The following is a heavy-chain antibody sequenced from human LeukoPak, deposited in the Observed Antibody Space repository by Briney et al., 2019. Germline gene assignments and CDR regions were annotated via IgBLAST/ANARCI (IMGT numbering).Heavy chain of an antibody. D-gene: IGHD3-10*01. V-gene: IGHV1-24*01. J-gene: IGHJ6*03. CDR3: ARGLPMVRGVIITYYYMDV. CDR2: FDPENGET. Sequence: GASVKVSCKVSGYTLTELSMHWVRQAPGKGLEWMGGFDPENGETIYAQKFQGRVTITADKSTSTAYMELSSLRSEDTAVYYCARGLPMVRGVIITYYYMDVWGKGTTVTVSS. CDR1: GYTLTELS.